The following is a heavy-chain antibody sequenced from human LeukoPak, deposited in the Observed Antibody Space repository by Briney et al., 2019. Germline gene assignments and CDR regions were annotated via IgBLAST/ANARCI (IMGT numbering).Heavy chain of an antibody. Sequence: GGSLRLSCAASGFPFSDYAMHWVRQAPGKGLEWVAVMSYDGRGNDYAASVKGRFTISRDNSQNTLYLQMDSLRTEDAALYFCVGEKGNKNYFDYWGQGALVTVSS. CDR3: VGEKGNKNYFDY. CDR1: GFPFSDYA. V-gene: IGHV3-30*03. J-gene: IGHJ4*02. CDR2: MSYDGRGN.